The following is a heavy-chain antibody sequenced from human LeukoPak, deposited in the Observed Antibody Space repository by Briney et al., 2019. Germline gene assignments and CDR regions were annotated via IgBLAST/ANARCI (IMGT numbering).Heavy chain of an antibody. Sequence: GSLRLSCAASGFTFSSYWMSWVRQAPGKGLEWIGRVYSSGNTDYNASLKSRVTISVDTSKNQFSLKLTSVTAADTAVYYCARAPYCSGFSCYLYNYMDVWGKGTTVTVSS. CDR1: GFTFSSYW. D-gene: IGHD2-15*01. V-gene: IGHV4-4*09. CDR2: VYSSGNT. CDR3: ARAPYCSGFSCYLYNYMDV. J-gene: IGHJ6*03.